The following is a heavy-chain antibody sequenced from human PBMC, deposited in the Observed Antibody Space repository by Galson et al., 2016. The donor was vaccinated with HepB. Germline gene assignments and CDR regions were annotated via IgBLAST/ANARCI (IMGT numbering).Heavy chain of an antibody. CDR3: AREVGDIVVVPAT. D-gene: IGHD2-2*01. J-gene: IGHJ5*02. CDR1: GYTFTSYD. Sequence: SCKASGYTFTSYDINWVRQAPGQGLEWMGWMSPISGDTGFPQKFLGRLTMTRDTSIDTAYLELSGLTSEDTAVYYCAREVGDIVVVPATWGQGTLVTVSS. CDR2: MSPISGDT. V-gene: IGHV1-8*01.